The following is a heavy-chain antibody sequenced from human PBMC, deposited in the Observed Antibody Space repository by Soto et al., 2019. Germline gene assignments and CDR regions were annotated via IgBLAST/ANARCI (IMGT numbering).Heavy chain of an antibody. D-gene: IGHD2-8*01. Sequence: EVQLLQSGEGLAQPGTSLRLSCAASGFTFKYYAMTWVRQAPGKGLEWVSTISGSGDKTDYADSVKGRFRVSRDNSKDTLYLQMDSLRADDTALYYCARESKWYGGQYFQDWGQGTLVTVSS. CDR2: ISGSGDKT. J-gene: IGHJ1*01. CDR3: ARESKWYGGQYFQD. CDR1: GFTFKYYA. V-gene: IGHV3-23*01.